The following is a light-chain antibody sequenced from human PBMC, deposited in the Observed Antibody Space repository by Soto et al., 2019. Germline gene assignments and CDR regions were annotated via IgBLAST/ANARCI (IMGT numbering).Light chain of an antibody. CDR1: SSDVGGYNY. J-gene: IGLJ1*01. CDR2: DVS. V-gene: IGLV2-14*01. Sequence: QSALTQPASVSGSPGQSITISCTGTSSDVGGYNYVSWYQQLPGKAPNLMIYDVSDRPSGVSNRFSGSKSGNTASLTISGLQAEDEADYYCSSYASSSRYVFGTGTKVTVL. CDR3: SSYASSSRYV.